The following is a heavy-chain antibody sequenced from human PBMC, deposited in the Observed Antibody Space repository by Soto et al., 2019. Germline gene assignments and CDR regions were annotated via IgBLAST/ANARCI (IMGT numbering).Heavy chain of an antibody. Sequence: ASVKVSCKASGYTFTSYAMHWVRQAPGQGLEWMGIINPSGGSTSYPQKFQGRVTMTRDTSTTTVYMELSSLRSEDTAVYYCGTDSSGWSSYKYFDYWGQGTLVTVSS. CDR2: INPSGGST. CDR1: GYTFTSYA. J-gene: IGHJ4*02. V-gene: IGHV1-46*01. CDR3: GTDSSGWSSYKYFDY. D-gene: IGHD6-19*01.